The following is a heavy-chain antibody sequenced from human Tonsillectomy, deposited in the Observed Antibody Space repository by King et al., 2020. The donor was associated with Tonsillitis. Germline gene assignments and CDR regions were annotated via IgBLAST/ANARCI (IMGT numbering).Heavy chain of an antibody. D-gene: IGHD3-22*01. CDR3: AILHPYYFESPLDH. Sequence: QLVQSGAEVKKPGSSVKVSCKASGGTFSSYAIGWVRQAPGQGLEWMGGIIPIFGTPNYAQKFQGRVTVTADESTSTAYMELSSLRSEDTAVYYCAILHPYYFESPLDHWGQGTLVTVSS. CDR1: GGTFSSYA. J-gene: IGHJ4*02. CDR2: IIPIFGTP. V-gene: IGHV1-69*12.